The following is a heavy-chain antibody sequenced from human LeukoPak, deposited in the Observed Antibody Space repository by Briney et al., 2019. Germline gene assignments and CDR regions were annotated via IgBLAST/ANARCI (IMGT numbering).Heavy chain of an antibody. J-gene: IGHJ4*02. D-gene: IGHD4-17*01. CDR2: ISAYNGNT. Sequence: ASVKVSCKASGYTFTSYCISWVRQAPGQGLDWMGWISAYNGNTNYAQKLQGRVTMTTDTSTSTAFMELRSLRSDDTAVYYCARPSSTVTTYDYWGQGTLVTVSS. CDR1: GYTFTSYC. CDR3: ARPSSTVTTYDY. V-gene: IGHV1-18*01.